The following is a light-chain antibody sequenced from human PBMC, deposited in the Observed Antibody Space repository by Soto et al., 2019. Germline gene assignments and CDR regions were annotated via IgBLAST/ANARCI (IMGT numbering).Light chain of an antibody. CDR3: QQYNSYPLT. V-gene: IGKV1-5*01. Sequence: DIQMTQSPSTLSASVGDRVTITCRASQSISSWLAWYQQKPGKAPKLLIYDASSLESGVPSRFSGSGSGTEFTLTIISPQPDDFATYYCQQYNSYPLTFGGGTKVDIK. J-gene: IGKJ4*01. CDR2: DAS. CDR1: QSISSW.